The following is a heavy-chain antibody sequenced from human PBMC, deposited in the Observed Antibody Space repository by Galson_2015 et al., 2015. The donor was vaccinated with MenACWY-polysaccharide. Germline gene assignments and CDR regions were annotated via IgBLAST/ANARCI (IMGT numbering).Heavy chain of an antibody. V-gene: IGHV3-23*01. J-gene: IGHJ4*02. CDR3: ATYARGQNFDY. D-gene: IGHD3-10*02. Sequence: SVRGRFTISRDNSQNTLYLQMNSLRAEDTAVYYCATYARGQNFDYWSQGTLVTVSS.